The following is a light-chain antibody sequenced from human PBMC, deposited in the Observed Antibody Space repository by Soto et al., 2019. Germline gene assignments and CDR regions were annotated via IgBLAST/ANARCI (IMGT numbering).Light chain of an antibody. CDR3: ATWDDSLNGVL. V-gene: IGLV1-44*01. J-gene: IGLJ2*01. CDR2: RDS. Sequence: QAVVTQPPSASGTPGQRVTISCSGSSSNIGSNAVDWYQHFPGTAPKVLIYRDSHRPSGVPDRFSGSKSGTSASLAISGLQSEDEADYYCATWDDSLNGVLFGGGTKLTVL. CDR1: SSNIGSNA.